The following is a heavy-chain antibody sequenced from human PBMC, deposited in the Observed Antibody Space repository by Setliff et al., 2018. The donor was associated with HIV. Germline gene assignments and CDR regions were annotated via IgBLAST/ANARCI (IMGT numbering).Heavy chain of an antibody. J-gene: IGHJ6*03. CDR2: IYYSGST. D-gene: IGHD3-22*01. CDR1: GGSISSGIYY. Sequence: PSETLSLTCTVSGGSISSGIYYWSWIRQHPGKGLEWIGYIYYSGSTYYNPSLKSRVTISIDTSKNQFSLNLSSVTAADTAVYYCARETYYYDNPQYYYYYMDVWGKGTTVTVSS. CDR3: ARETYYYDNPQYYYYYMDV. V-gene: IGHV4-31*03.